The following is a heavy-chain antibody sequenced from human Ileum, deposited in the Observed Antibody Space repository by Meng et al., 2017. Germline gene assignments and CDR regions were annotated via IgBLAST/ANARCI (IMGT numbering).Heavy chain of an antibody. CDR2: INPKSGIR. J-gene: IGHJ4*02. D-gene: IGHD6-13*01. CDR1: GYTFTDYY. V-gene: IGHV1-2*06. CDR3: SGASSSSYLGY. Sequence: QVQLVQPGAEVKKPGASAKVSCKTSGYTFTDYYPKWLRQAPGQGLEWMGRINPKSGIRHYAQKFQGRVTMTSDTSTSTAYMEVSGLTSDDTAVYYCSGASSSSYLGYWGQGTLVTVSS.